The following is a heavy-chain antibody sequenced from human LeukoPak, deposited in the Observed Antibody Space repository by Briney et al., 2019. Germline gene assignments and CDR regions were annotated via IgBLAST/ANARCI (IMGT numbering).Heavy chain of an antibody. CDR2: ISSRNTYI. CDR1: GFXFSDYF. CDR3: ARTYGDYEFDY. D-gene: IGHD4-17*01. V-gene: IGHV3-11*03. Sequence: GGSLRLSCAASGFXFSDYFMNWIRQAPGKGLEWVAYISSRNTYINYADSVKGRFTISRDNAKNSLYLQMNSLRAEDTAVYYCARTYGDYEFDYWGQGTLVTVSS. J-gene: IGHJ4*02.